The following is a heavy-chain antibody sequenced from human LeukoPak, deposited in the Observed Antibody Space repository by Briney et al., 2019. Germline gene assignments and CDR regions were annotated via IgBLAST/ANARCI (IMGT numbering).Heavy chain of an antibody. Sequence: GGSLRLSCAASGFTFNNYAIHWVRQAPGKGLEWVAVISYDGSNKYYADSVKGRFTISRDNAKNSLYLQMNSLRAEDTAVYYCARKFHDYGDYVFDYWGQGTLVTVSS. J-gene: IGHJ4*02. CDR2: ISYDGSNK. CDR3: ARKFHDYGDYVFDY. CDR1: GFTFNNYA. V-gene: IGHV3-30-3*01. D-gene: IGHD4-17*01.